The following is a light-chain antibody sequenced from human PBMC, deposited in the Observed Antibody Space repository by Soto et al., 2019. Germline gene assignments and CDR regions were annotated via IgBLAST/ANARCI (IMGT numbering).Light chain of an antibody. CDR2: GAS. CDR3: QQLNSFPIA. Sequence: IQLTQSPSSLSASVGDRVTITCRASQGISSFLAWYQQKPGRAPKLLIYGASTLQSGVPSRFSGSGSGTDFTLTISSLXXXXXXTYYCQQLNSFPIAFGPGTKVEIQ. V-gene: IGKV1-9*01. CDR1: QGISSF. J-gene: IGKJ3*01.